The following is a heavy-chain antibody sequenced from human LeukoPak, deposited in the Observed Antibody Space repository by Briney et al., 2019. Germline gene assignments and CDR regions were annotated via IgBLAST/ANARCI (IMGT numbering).Heavy chain of an antibody. D-gene: IGHD3-10*01. CDR2: IYSGGTT. J-gene: IGHJ4*02. V-gene: IGHV3-53*04. CDR1: GFTVSTNC. CDR3: AKGYGSGSYSTDY. Sequence: GGSLRLSCAASGFTVSTNCMTWVRQAPGKGLEWVSTIYSGGTTYYADSVMGRFTISRHNSRNTLYLQMNSLRAEDTAVYYCAKGYGSGSYSTDYWGQGTLVTVSS.